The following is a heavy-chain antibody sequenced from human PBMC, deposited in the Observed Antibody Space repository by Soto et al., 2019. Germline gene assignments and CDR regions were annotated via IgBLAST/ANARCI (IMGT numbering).Heavy chain of an antibody. D-gene: IGHD6-13*01. J-gene: IGHJ4*02. V-gene: IGHV1-46*03. Sequence: ASVKVSCKASGYTFTSYYMHWVRQAPGQGLEWMGIINPSSGSTTYAQKFQGRVTMTRDRSTSTVYMEVSSLRYEDTAVYYCTRGAAAGSDYWGQGTLVTVSS. CDR3: TRGAAAGSDY. CDR1: GYTFTSYY. CDR2: INPSSGST.